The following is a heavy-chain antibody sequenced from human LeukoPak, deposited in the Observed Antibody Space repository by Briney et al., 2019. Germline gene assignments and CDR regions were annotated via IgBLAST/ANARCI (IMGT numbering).Heavy chain of an antibody. J-gene: IGHJ6*02. CDR2: MNPNSGNT. D-gene: IGHD3-10*01. CDR1: GYTFTSYD. CDR3: AGIHPKWFGELFGYYYYGMDV. V-gene: IGHV1-8*01. Sequence: ASVKVSCKASGYTFTSYDINWVRQATGQGLEWMGWMNPNSGNTGYAQKFQGRVTMTRNTSISTAYMELSSLRSEDTAVYYCAGIHPKWFGELFGYYYYGMDVWGQGTTVTVSS.